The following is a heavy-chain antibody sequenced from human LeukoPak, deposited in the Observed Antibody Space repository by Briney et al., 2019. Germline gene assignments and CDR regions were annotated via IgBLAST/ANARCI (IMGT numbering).Heavy chain of an antibody. V-gene: IGHV3-30*04. CDR2: ISYDETNK. Sequence: GRSLRLSCAASGITFSRSAMHWVRQAPGKGLEWVAIISYDETNKYYLDSVKGRFTISRDNSKNTLYLQMASLRAEDTAVYYCTRGTVPGLATTYGTYFDSWGQGTLVTASS. D-gene: IGHD5-12*01. J-gene: IGHJ4*02. CDR3: TRGTVPGLATTYGTYFDS. CDR1: GITFSRSA.